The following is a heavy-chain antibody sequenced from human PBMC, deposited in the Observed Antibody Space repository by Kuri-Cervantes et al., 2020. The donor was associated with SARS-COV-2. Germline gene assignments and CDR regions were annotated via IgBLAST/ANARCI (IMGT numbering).Heavy chain of an antibody. CDR3: ASGDCGGDCYSVGWFDP. Sequence: ASVKVSCKASGYPFTSYAMNWVRQAPGQGLEWMGWINTNTGNPTYAQGFTGRFVFSLDTSVSTAYLQISSLKAEDTAVYYCASGDCGGDCYSVGWFDPWGQGTLVTVSS. D-gene: IGHD2-21*02. V-gene: IGHV7-4-1*02. CDR1: GYPFTSYA. J-gene: IGHJ5*02. CDR2: INTNTGNP.